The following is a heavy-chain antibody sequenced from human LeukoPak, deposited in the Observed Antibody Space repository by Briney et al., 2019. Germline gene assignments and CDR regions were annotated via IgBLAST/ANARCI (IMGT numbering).Heavy chain of an antibody. Sequence: SETLSLTCAVYGGSFSGYYWSWIRQPPGKGLEWIGEINHSGGTNYNPSLKSRVTISVDTSKNQFSLKLSSVTAADTAVYYCARARIAAARRTYYFDYWGQGTLVTVSS. J-gene: IGHJ4*02. V-gene: IGHV4-34*01. D-gene: IGHD6-13*01. CDR2: INHSGGT. CDR3: ARARIAAARRTYYFDY. CDR1: GGSFSGYY.